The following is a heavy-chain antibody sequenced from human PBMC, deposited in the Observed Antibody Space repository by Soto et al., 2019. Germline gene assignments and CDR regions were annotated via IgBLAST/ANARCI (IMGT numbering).Heavy chain of an antibody. Sequence: QVQLQQWGAGLLKPSETLSLTCAVYGGSFSGYYWSWIRQPPGKGLEWIGEINHSGSTNYNPSLKSRVTISVDTSKNQFSLKLSSETAADTAVYYCARTEIAAGYGMDVWGQGTTVTVSS. CDR1: GGSFSGYY. D-gene: IGHD6-13*01. V-gene: IGHV4-34*01. J-gene: IGHJ6*02. CDR3: ARTEIAAGYGMDV. CDR2: INHSGST.